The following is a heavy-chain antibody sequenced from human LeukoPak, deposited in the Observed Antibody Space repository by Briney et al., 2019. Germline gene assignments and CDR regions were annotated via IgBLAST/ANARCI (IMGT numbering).Heavy chain of an antibody. CDR2: IYYSGST. Sequence: SETLSLICTVSGGSISSYYWSWIRQPPGKGLEWIGYIYYSGSTNYNPSLKSRVTISVDTSKNQFSLKLSSVTAADTAVYYCARGPVGGTTYNDGDAFDIWGQGTMVTVSS. V-gene: IGHV4-59*01. J-gene: IGHJ3*02. CDR1: GGSISSYY. CDR3: ARGPVGGTTYNDGDAFDI. D-gene: IGHD1-7*01.